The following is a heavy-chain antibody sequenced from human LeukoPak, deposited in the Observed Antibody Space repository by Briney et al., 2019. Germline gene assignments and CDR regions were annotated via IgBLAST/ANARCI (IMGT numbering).Heavy chain of an antibody. CDR2: ISYDGSNK. J-gene: IGHJ4*02. CDR1: GFTFSSYG. V-gene: IGHV3-30*03. D-gene: IGHD6-13*01. Sequence: PGGSPRLSCAASGFTFSSYGMHWVRQAPGKGLEWVAVISYDGSNKYYADSVKGRFTISRDNSKNTLYLQMNSLRAEDTAVYYCALSSSWYGGFFDYWGQGTLVTVSS. CDR3: ALSSSWYGGFFDY.